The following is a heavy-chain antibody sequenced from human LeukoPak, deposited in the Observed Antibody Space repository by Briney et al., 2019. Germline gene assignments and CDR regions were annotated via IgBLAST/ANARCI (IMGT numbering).Heavy chain of an antibody. CDR2: IYYSGST. D-gene: IGHD3-16*01. Sequence: SETLSLTCTVSGGSISSYYWSWIRQPPGKGLEWIGYIYYSGSTNYNPSLKSRVTVSVDTSKNQSSLKLSSVTAAETAMYYCARVGQRDYYFDYWGQGTLVTVSS. V-gene: IGHV4-59*12. J-gene: IGHJ4*02. CDR1: GGSISSYY. CDR3: ARVGQRDYYFDY.